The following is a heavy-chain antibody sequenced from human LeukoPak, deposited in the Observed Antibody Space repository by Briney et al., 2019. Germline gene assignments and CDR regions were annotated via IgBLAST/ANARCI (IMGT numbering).Heavy chain of an antibody. J-gene: IGHJ4*02. CDR2: IKQDESEK. Sequence: GGSLRLSCAASGFTFSSYAMHWVRQAPGKGLEWVASIKQDESEKYYVDSVKGRFTTSRDNAKSSLYLQMNALRGEDTAVYYCARLVGDVTTWDCWGQGTLVTVSS. V-gene: IGHV3-7*03. CDR1: GFTFSSYA. CDR3: ARLVGDVTTWDC. D-gene: IGHD1-26*01.